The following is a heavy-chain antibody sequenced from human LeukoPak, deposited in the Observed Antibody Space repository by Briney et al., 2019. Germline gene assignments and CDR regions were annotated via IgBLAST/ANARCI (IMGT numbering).Heavy chain of an antibody. CDR3: ARADYGDYHY. D-gene: IGHD4-17*01. V-gene: IGHV3-21*01. CDR2: ISSSSSYI. CDR1: GLIVSYNY. J-gene: IGHJ4*02. Sequence: GGSLRLSCVASGLIVSYNYISWVRQAPGKGLEWVSSISSSSSYIYYADSVKGRFTISRDNAKNSLYLQMNSLRAEDTAVYYCARADYGDYHYWGQGTLVTVSS.